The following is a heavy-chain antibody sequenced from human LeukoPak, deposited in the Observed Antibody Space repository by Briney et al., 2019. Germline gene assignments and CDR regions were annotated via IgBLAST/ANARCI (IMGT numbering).Heavy chain of an antibody. CDR3: ARRVVPAARYWYFDL. D-gene: IGHD2-2*01. Sequence: SETLSLTCAVYGGSFSGYYWSWIRQPPGKGLEWIGEINHSGSTNYNPSLKSRVTISVDTSKNQFSLKLSFVTAADTAVYYCARRVVPAARYWYFDLWGRGTLVTVSS. J-gene: IGHJ2*01. CDR1: GGSFSGYY. V-gene: IGHV4-34*01. CDR2: INHSGST.